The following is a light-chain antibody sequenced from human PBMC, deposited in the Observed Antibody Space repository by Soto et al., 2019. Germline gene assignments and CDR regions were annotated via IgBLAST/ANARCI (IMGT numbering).Light chain of an antibody. CDR3: QQYKNWPPIT. CDR1: QSVSSN. V-gene: IGKV3-15*01. CDR2: GAS. Sequence: IVLTQSPATLSVSPGERANLSCRASQSVSSNLAWYQQKPGQAHRLLIYGASTRATGIPARFSGSGSGTEFTLTISSLQSEDFAVYYCQQYKNWPPITFGQGTRLEIK. J-gene: IGKJ5*01.